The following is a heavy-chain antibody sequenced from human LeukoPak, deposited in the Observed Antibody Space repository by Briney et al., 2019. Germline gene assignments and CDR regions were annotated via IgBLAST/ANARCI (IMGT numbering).Heavy chain of an antibody. V-gene: IGHV4-4*07. Sequence: SETLSLTCTVSGGSISTYYWTWIRQPAGKGLEWIGRVYTSGSTNYNPSLKSRVTMSVDTSNNQFSLKLSSVTAADTAVYYCARAIHYFDSPLWSYYFDYWGQGTLVTVSS. D-gene: IGHD3-9*01. J-gene: IGHJ4*02. CDR1: GGSISTYY. CDR2: VYTSGST. CDR3: ARAIHYFDSPLWSYYFDY.